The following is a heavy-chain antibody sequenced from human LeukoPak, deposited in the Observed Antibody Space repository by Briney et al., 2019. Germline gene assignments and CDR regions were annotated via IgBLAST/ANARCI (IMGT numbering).Heavy chain of an antibody. CDR3: ARGPYGDYPTDDYYYYGMDV. CDR2: ISSSSSYI. Sequence: GGSLRLSCAASGFTFSSYSMNWVRQAPGKGLEWVSFISSSSSYIYYADSAKGRFTISRDKAKNSLYLQMNSLRAEDTAVYYCARGPYGDYPTDDYYYYGMDVWGQGTTVTVSS. D-gene: IGHD4-17*01. J-gene: IGHJ6*02. V-gene: IGHV3-21*01. CDR1: GFTFSSYS.